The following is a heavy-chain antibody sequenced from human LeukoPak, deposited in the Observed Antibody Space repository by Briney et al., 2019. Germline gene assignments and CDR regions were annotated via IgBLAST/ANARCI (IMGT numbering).Heavy chain of an antibody. D-gene: IGHD5-18*01. Sequence: SETLSLTCTVSGGSINGYYWTWIRQSPGKGLEWIGYVYYSGSSNYNPSLKSRVTISADTSKNQFSLKLTSVTAADTAVYYCARDYGGYSYGQYYFDYWGQGTLVTVSS. CDR1: GGSINGYY. CDR2: VYYSGSS. V-gene: IGHV4-59*01. CDR3: ARDYGGYSYGQYYFDY. J-gene: IGHJ4*02.